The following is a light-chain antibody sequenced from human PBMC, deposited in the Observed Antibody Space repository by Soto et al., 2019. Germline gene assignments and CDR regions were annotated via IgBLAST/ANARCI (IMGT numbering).Light chain of an antibody. Sequence: QSVLTQPPSASGTPGQRVTISCSGSTPNIGTNYVYWYQQLPGTAPKLLIYRNDQRPSGVPDRFSGSKSGTSASLAISGLRSGDEADYFCAAWDDSLSGFHVFGTGTKVTVL. V-gene: IGLV1-47*01. CDR2: RND. CDR1: TPNIGTNY. CDR3: AAWDDSLSGFHV. J-gene: IGLJ1*01.